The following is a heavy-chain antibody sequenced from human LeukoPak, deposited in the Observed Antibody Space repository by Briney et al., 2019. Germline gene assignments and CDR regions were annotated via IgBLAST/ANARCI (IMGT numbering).Heavy chain of an antibody. CDR2: IYHSGST. CDR1: GGSISSGGYS. V-gene: IGHV4-30-2*01. CDR3: ARGGVTTSWIDP. D-gene: IGHD4-17*01. Sequence: SETLSPTCAVSGGSISSGGYSWSWIRQPPGKGLEWIGYIYHSGSTYYNPSLKSRVTISVDRSKNRFSLKLSSVTAADTAVYYCARGGVTTSWIDPWGQGTLVTVSS. J-gene: IGHJ5*02.